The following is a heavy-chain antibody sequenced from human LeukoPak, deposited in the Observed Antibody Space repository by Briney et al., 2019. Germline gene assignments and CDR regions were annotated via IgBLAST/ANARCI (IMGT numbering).Heavy chain of an antibody. D-gene: IGHD2-2*01. CDR1: GGTFSSYA. Sequence: ASVKVSCKASGGTFSSYAISWVRQAPGQGLEWRGGIIPIFGTANYAQKFQGRVTITADESTSTAYMELSSLRSEDTAVYYCAGVWRVPAATDAFDIWGQGTMVTVSS. CDR3: AGVWRVPAATDAFDI. J-gene: IGHJ3*02. CDR2: IIPIFGTA. V-gene: IGHV1-69*13.